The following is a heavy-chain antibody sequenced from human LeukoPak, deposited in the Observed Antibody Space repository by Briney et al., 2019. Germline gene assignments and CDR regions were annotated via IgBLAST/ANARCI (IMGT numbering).Heavy chain of an antibody. Sequence: PSETLSLTCTVSGGSISNYYWSWIRQPAGKGLEWIGFVYYSGSINYNPSLKSRVTISVDTSKNQFPLKLTSVTAADTAVYYCVRRGDSSSWLYAFDMWGQGTMVTVSS. J-gene: IGHJ3*02. CDR1: GGSISNYY. CDR3: VRRGDSSSWLYAFDM. CDR2: VYYSGSI. V-gene: IGHV4-59*08. D-gene: IGHD6-13*01.